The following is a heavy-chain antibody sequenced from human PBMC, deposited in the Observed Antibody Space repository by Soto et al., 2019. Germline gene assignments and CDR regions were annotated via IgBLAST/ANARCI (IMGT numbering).Heavy chain of an antibody. Sequence: PGGSLILSCAASGFTFSSYSMSWVRQAPGKGLEWVSAISGSGGSTYYADSVKGRFTISRDNSKNTLYLQMNSLRAEDTAVYYCAKVGYSSSFDYYYTDVWGKGTTVTVSS. CDR1: GFTFSSYS. CDR2: ISGSGGST. CDR3: AKVGYSSSFDYYYTDV. D-gene: IGHD6-6*01. J-gene: IGHJ6*03. V-gene: IGHV3-23*01.